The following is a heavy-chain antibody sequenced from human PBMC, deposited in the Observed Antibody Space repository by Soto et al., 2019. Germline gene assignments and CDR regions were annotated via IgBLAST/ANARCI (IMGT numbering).Heavy chain of an antibody. CDR1: GGSISSYY. Sequence: SETLSLTCTVSGGSISSYYWSWIRQPPGKGLEWIGYIYYSGSTNYNPSLKSRVTISVDTSKNQFSLKLSSVTAADTAVYYCARHLSSIAARDPGGFDPWGQGTLVIVSS. J-gene: IGHJ5*02. V-gene: IGHV4-59*08. D-gene: IGHD6-6*01. CDR3: ARHLSSIAARDPGGFDP. CDR2: IYYSGST.